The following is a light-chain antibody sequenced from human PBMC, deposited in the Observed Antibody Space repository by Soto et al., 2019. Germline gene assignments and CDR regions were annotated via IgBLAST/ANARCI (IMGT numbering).Light chain of an antibody. V-gene: IGLV1-40*01. CDR3: QSYATGLSVLYV. CDR2: GNN. Sequence: QSVLTQSPSVSGAPGQRVTISCTGSSSNIRAGYDVHWYQQLPGTAPKLLIYGNNNRPSGVPDRFSGSKSGTSASLAVTGLQAEDEADYYCQSYATGLSVLYVFGTGTKLTVL. J-gene: IGLJ1*01. CDR1: SSNIRAGYD.